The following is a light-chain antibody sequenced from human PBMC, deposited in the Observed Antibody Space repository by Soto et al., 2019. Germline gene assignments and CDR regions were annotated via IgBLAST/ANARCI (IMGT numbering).Light chain of an antibody. CDR2: GAS. CDR1: QSVSSY. Sequence: EIVMTQSPATLSVSPGERATLSCRASQSVSSYLAWYQQKPGQAPRLLIYGASSRATGIPDRFTGSGSGTDFTLTISRLEPEDFAVFYCHQYGSSPQTFGQGTKVDI. V-gene: IGKV3-20*01. CDR3: HQYGSSPQT. J-gene: IGKJ1*01.